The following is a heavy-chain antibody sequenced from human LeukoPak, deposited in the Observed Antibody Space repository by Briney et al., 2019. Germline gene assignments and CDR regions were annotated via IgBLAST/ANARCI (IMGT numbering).Heavy chain of an antibody. CDR2: IGGWSSPT. J-gene: IGHJ4*02. Sequence: AGGSLRLLCATSGFSFSSYGMMWVRQAPGKGLEWVSYIGGWSSPTDYADSVKGRFTISRDNSKNTLYLQMNSLRAEDTAVYYCAKDPGDTAMVTRYDYWGQGTLVTVSS. CDR3: AKDPGDTAMVTRYDY. V-gene: IGHV3-23*01. D-gene: IGHD5-18*01. CDR1: GFSFSSYG.